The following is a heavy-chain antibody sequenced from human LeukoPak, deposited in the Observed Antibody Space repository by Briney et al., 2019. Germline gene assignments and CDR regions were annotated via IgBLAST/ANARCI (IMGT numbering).Heavy chain of an antibody. CDR3: ARVRTDYYGSGSYVLDY. CDR1: GFTFDDYG. CDR2: INWNGGST. Sequence: GGSLRLSCAASGFTFDDYGMSWVRQAPGKGLEGVSGINWNGGSTGYADSVKGRFTISRDNAKNSLYLQMNSLRAEDTALYYCARVRTDYYGSGSYVLDYWGQGTLVTVSS. D-gene: IGHD3-10*01. V-gene: IGHV3-20*04. J-gene: IGHJ4*02.